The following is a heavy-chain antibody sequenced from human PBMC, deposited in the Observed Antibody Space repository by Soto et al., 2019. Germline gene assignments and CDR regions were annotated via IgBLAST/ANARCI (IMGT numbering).Heavy chain of an antibody. V-gene: IGHV5-51*01. D-gene: IGHD2-2*01. J-gene: IGHJ4*02. CDR3: AKHEGYCSTTTCSNFDH. Sequence: LGESLKISCKGSGFTFTSYWIAWVRQMPGKGLEWMGIIYPGDSDSSYSPSFQGQVTISADKSINTAYLHWSSLKASDTAIYYCAKHEGYCSTTTCSNFDHWGQGTLVTVSS. CDR1: GFTFTSYW. CDR2: IYPGDSDS.